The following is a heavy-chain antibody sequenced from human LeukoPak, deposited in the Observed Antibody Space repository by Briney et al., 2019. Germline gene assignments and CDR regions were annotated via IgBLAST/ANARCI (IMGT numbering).Heavy chain of an antibody. CDR2: INSGGTVT. CDR1: GFTFSDFW. V-gene: IGHV3-74*01. CDR3: ARDRNIAARRVDY. D-gene: IGHD6-6*01. Sequence: GGSLRLSCAASGFTFSDFWMHWVRQAPGKGLVWVSRINSGGTVTNYADSVKGRLTISRDNAKNSLYLQMNSLRAEDTAVYYCARDRNIAARRVDYWGQGTLVTVSS. J-gene: IGHJ4*02.